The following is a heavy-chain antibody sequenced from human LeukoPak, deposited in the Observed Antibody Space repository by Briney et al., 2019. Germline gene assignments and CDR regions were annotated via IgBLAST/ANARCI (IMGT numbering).Heavy chain of an antibody. CDR1: GGSFSGYY. V-gene: IGHV4-34*01. CDR2: INHSGST. D-gene: IGHD5-12*01. J-gene: IGHJ4*02. CDR3: ARSYSGYDPDY. Sequence: SETLSLTCAVYGGSFSGYYWSWIRQPPGKGLEWIGEINHSGSTNYNPSLKSRVTISVDTSKNQFSLKLSSVTAADTAVYYCARSYSGYDPDYWGQGTLVTVSS.